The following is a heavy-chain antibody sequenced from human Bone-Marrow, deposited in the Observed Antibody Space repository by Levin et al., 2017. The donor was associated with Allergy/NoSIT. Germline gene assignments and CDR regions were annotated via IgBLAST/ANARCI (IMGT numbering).Heavy chain of an antibody. CDR1: GFDFRSYS. J-gene: IGHJ4*02. CDR3: ATERGVGSGDILDS. Sequence: GGSLRLSCAASGFDFRSYSMNWVRQAPGKGLEWVSSITSTSSFINYADSVKGRFTISRENAKNSVHLQLNSLRAEDTAVYYCATERGVGSGDILDSWGLGTLVTVSS. CDR2: ITSTSSFI. V-gene: IGHV3-21*01. D-gene: IGHD6-19*01.